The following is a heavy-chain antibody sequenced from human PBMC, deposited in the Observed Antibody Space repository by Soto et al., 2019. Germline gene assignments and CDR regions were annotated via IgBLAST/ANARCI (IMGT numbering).Heavy chain of an antibody. CDR2: IYYSGST. D-gene: IGHD4-17*01. V-gene: IGHV4-31*03. CDR3: ARKTTVTTSFDY. Sequence: QVQLQESGPGLVKPSQTLSLTCPVSGGSISSGGYYWSWIRQHPGKGLEWIGYIYYSGSTYYNPSLKSRVTISVDTSKNQFSLKLSSVTAADTAVYYCARKTTVTTSFDYWGQGTLVTVSS. J-gene: IGHJ4*02. CDR1: GGSISSGGYY.